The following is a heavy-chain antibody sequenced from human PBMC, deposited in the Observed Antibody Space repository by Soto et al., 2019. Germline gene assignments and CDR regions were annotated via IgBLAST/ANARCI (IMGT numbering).Heavy chain of an antibody. CDR2: ISASGGDT. Sequence: EAQMLESGGGSVQPGGSLRLSCAASGFTFSTYAVAWVRQSPGKGLEWVSSISASGGDTWYADSVKGPFTISRDNSQDTLYLQMNSLSVEDTAVYFCARRPTATASWGQGTLVTVSS. D-gene: IGHD1-1*01. CDR3: ARRPTATAS. CDR1: GFTFSTYA. V-gene: IGHV3-23*01. J-gene: IGHJ5*02.